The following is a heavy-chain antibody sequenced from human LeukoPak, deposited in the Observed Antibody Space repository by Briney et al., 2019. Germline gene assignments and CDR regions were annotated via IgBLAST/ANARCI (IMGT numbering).Heavy chain of an antibody. CDR3: AKDLDYDFWSGPDNYYYYYMDV. J-gene: IGHJ6*03. D-gene: IGHD3-3*01. CDR1: GFTFSSYG. CDR2: ISGSGGST. V-gene: IGHV3-23*01. Sequence: GGSLRLSCAASGFTFSSYGMSWVRQAPGKGLEWVSAISGSGGSTYYADSVKGRFTISRDNSKNTLYLQMNSLRAEDTAVYYCAKDLDYDFWSGPDNYYYYYMDVWGKGTTVTVSS.